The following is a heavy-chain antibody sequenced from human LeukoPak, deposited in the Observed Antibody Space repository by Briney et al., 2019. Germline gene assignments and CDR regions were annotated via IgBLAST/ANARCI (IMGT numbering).Heavy chain of an antibody. CDR1: GGSISSYY. Sequence: PSETLSLTCTVSGGSISSYYWSWIRQPPGKGLEWIGYIYYSGSTNYNPSLKSRVTISVDTSKNQFSLKLSSVTAADTAVYYCARDYRNSYYYYYMDVWGKGTTVTVSS. V-gene: IGHV4-59*12. J-gene: IGHJ6*03. D-gene: IGHD2/OR15-2a*01. CDR3: ARDYRNSYYYYYMDV. CDR2: IYYSGST.